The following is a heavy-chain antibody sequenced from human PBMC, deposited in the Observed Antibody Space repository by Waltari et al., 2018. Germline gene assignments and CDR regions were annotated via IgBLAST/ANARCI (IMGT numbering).Heavy chain of an antibody. J-gene: IGHJ5*02. Sequence: QVQLQQRGAGLLKSSETLPLTCGVDGGPFSDYYWSWISQPPGKGLEWIRKINHNGSTKDKPSDKMRVNIRVDTSKNQSSLKLSAVTAADAAVYDCARAAIWELLKRVDVRTRLWFDHWGQGTLVTVSS. CDR1: GGPFSDYY. V-gene: IGHV4-34*01. CDR2: INHNGST. D-gene: IGHD1-26*01. CDR3: ARAAIWELLKRVDVRTRLWFDH.